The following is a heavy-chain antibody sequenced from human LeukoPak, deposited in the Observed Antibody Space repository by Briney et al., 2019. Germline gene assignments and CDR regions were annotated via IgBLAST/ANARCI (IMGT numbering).Heavy chain of an antibody. CDR1: GGTFSSYA. J-gene: IGHJ4*02. V-gene: IGHV1-69*06. CDR3: ARETIPEWTLDY. Sequence: SVKVSCKASGGTFSSYAISWVRQAPGQGLEWMGGFIPIFGTANYAQKFQGRVTITADKSTSTAYMELSSLRSEDTAVYYCARETIPEWTLDYWGQGTLVTVSS. D-gene: IGHD3-3*01. CDR2: FIPIFGTA.